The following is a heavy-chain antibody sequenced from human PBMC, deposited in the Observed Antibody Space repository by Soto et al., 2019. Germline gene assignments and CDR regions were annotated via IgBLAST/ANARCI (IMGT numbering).Heavy chain of an antibody. CDR3: ASGGPEGEYYYYGMDV. D-gene: IGHD3-16*01. Sequence: QVQLVQSGAEVKKPGASVKVSGKASGYTFTSYGISWVRQAPGQGLEWMGWISAYNGNTNYAQKLQGSVTMTTDTSTSTAYMELRSLRSDDTAVYYCASGGPEGEYYYYGMDVWGQGTTVTVSS. CDR1: GYTFTSYG. CDR2: ISAYNGNT. J-gene: IGHJ6*02. V-gene: IGHV1-18*04.